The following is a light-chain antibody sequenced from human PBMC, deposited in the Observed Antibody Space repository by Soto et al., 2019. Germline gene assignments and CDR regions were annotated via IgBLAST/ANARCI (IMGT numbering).Light chain of an antibody. CDR2: DVN. Sequence: QSALTQPDSVSGSPGQSITFSCTGTSSDVGSYDYVSCHHQHPGKAAKHIIDDVNNRASGVPSRFSGVISGNTASLIISGLQSEEEADYYCCAYSTSGTHVFGTGTKLTVL. V-gene: IGLV2-14*03. CDR3: CAYSTSGTHV. CDR1: SSDVGSYDY. J-gene: IGLJ1*01.